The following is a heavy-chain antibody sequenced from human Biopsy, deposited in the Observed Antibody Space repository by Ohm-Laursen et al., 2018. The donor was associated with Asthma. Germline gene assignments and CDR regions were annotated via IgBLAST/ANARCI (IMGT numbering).Heavy chain of an antibody. CDR1: GITFSTYG. CDR3: ARDSPSGSDFDYYYFDY. Sequence: SLRLSCAASGITFSTYGIHWVRQAPGKGLEWVAIISYDGTNTYYADSVKGRFTISRDNSKNTLYLQMNGLKAEDTAVYYCARDSPSGSDFDYYYFDYWGQGSLVTVSS. V-gene: IGHV3-30*19. D-gene: IGHD5-12*01. J-gene: IGHJ4*02. CDR2: ISYDGTNT.